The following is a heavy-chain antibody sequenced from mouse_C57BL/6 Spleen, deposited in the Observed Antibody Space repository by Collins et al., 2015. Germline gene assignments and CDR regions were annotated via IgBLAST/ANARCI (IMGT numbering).Heavy chain of an antibody. Sequence: QVQLQQSGAELVRPGTSVKVSCKASGYAFTNYLIEWVKQRPGQGLEWIGNIYPGSGSTNYDEKFKSKATLTVDTSSSTAYMQLSSLTSEDSAVYYCTRFYYGNLYAMDYWGQGTSVTVSS. J-gene: IGHJ4*01. V-gene: IGHV1-54*01. CDR1: GYAFTNYL. D-gene: IGHD2-1*01. CDR3: TRFYYGNLYAMDY. CDR2: IYPGSGST.